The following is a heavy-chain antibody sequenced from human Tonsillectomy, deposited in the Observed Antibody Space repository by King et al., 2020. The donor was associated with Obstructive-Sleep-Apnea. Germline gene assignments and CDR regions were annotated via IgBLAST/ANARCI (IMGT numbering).Heavy chain of an antibody. CDR2: LNVSGGST. V-gene: IGHV1-46*01. CDR1: GYSFSSYY. D-gene: IGHD2-8*01. CDR3: ARVFGMVSGGYYYYGMDV. Sequence: VQLVESGAEVKKPGASVKVSCKASGYSFSSYYMHWVRQAPGQGLEWRGILNVSGGSTFYAQKFQGRVTMTRDTSTSTVYMELSSLRSEDTAVYYCARVFGMVSGGYYYYGMDVWGQGTTVTVSS. J-gene: IGHJ6*02.